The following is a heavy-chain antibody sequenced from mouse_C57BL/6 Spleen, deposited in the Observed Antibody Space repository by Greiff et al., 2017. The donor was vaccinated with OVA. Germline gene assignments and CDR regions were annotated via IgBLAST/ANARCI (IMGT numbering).Heavy chain of an antibody. CDR3: ARSDSSGSSYYFDY. V-gene: IGHV1-62-3*01. Sequence: QVQLQQPGAELVKPGASVKLSCKASGYTFTSYWMHWVKQRPGRGLEWIGRIDPNSGGTNYNEKFKGKATFTADTSSNTAYMQLSSLTTEDSAIYYCARSDSSGSSYYFDYWGQGTTLTVSS. J-gene: IGHJ2*01. CDR2: IDPNSGGT. D-gene: IGHD3-2*02. CDR1: GYTFTSYW.